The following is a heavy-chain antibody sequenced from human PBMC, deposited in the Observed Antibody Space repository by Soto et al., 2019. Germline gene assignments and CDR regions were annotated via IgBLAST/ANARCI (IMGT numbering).Heavy chain of an antibody. CDR2: ISAYNGNT. Sequence: GAAVKVSYKASVYSFTSYGIRGVLQAPGPRLEWMGWISAYNGNTNYAQKLQGRVTMTTDTSTSTAYMELRSLRSDDTAVYYCAMDSSSWYGGYYYGMDVWGQGTTVTVSS. D-gene: IGHD6-13*01. V-gene: IGHV1-18*01. CDR1: VYSFTSYG. J-gene: IGHJ6*02. CDR3: AMDSSSWYGGYYYGMDV.